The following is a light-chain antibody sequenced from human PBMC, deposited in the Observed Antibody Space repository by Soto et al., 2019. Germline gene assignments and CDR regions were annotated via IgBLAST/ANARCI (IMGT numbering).Light chain of an antibody. J-gene: IGLJ1*01. V-gene: IGLV1-44*01. CDR2: TNN. CDR3: AAWEDSQNGYV. Sequence: QSVLTQPPSASGTPGQRVTISCSGSSSNIGSNTVSWYQQLPGTAPKLLMFTNNQRPSGVPDRFSGSKSGTSASLAISGLQCEDEADYYCAAWEDSQNGYVFGAGTKVTVL. CDR1: SSNIGSNT.